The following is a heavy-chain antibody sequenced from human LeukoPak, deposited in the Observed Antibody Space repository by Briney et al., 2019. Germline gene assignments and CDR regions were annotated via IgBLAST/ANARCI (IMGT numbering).Heavy chain of an antibody. V-gene: IGHV4-34*01. Sequence: SENLSLTCAVYGGSFSGYYWSWIRQPPGKGLEWIGEINHSGSTNYNPSLKSRVTISVDTSKTQFSLKLSSVTDADTAVYYCARQHSNSSVFGAMAWFDPWGQGTLVTVSS. CDR2: INHSGST. CDR3: ARQHSNSSVFGAMAWFDP. J-gene: IGHJ5*02. D-gene: IGHD6-6*01. CDR1: GGSFSGYY.